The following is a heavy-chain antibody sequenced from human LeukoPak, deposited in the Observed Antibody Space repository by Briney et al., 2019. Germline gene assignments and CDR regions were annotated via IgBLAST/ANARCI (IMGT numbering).Heavy chain of an antibody. V-gene: IGHV3-30*18. J-gene: IGHJ4*02. CDR2: ISYDGSKK. Sequence: GGSLRRSCAAAGFTFSSYGMHWVRQAPGKGLEWVAGISYDGSKKYYADSVKGRFNISRDNSKNTLYLQMNSLRAEDTAVYYCPKIPPVDTAMVGLFDYWGQGPLVPVSS. CDR3: PKIPPVDTAMVGLFDY. D-gene: IGHD5-18*01. CDR1: GFTFSSYG.